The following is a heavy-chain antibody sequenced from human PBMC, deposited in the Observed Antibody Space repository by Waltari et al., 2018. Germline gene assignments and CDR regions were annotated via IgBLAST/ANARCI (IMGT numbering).Heavy chain of an antibody. CDR1: GDSISSSSYY. V-gene: IGHV4-39*01. D-gene: IGHD2-15*01. CDR3: VRHARTTSGGKHFDH. J-gene: IGHJ4*02. CDR2: MYYRGST. Sequence: QLQDSGPGLVKASETLSLTCTVSGDSISSSSYYWGWVRQPPGKGLEWIGNMYYRGSTDYNPSLKSRVTISGDTSKSQFSLKLSSVTAADTSMYYCVRHARTTSGGKHFDHWGQGMLVTVSP.